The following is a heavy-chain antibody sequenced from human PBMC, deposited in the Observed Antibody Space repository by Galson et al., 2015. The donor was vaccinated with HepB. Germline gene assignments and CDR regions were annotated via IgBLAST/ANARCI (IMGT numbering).Heavy chain of an antibody. CDR3: AKDHEVGALAVDY. CDR2: IRYDGSNK. CDR1: GFTFSSYG. J-gene: IGHJ4*02. Sequence: SLRLSCAASGFTFSSYGMHWVRQAPGKGLEWVAFIRYDGSNKYYADSVKGRFTISRDNSKNTLYLQMNSLRAEDTAVYYCAKDHEVGALAVDYWGQGTLVTVSS. D-gene: IGHD1-26*01. V-gene: IGHV3-30*02.